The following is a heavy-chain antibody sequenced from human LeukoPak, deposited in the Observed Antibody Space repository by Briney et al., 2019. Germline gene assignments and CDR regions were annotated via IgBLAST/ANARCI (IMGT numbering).Heavy chain of an antibody. J-gene: IGHJ3*02. CDR3: AKSSRDYSSAFDI. CDR1: GFTVSSNY. Sequence: GGSLRLSCAASGFTVSSNYMSWVRQAPGKGLEWVSVIYSGGSTYYADSVKGRFTISRDNSKNTLYLQMNSLRAEDTAVYYCAKSSRDYSSAFDIWGQGTMVTVSS. V-gene: IGHV3-66*01. CDR2: IYSGGST. D-gene: IGHD4-11*01.